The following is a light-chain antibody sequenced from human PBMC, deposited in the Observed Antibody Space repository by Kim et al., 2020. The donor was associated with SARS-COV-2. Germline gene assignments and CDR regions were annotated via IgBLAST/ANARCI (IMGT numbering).Light chain of an antibody. CDR1: SSNLVAGSD. J-gene: IGLJ1*01. Sequence: PGPGVTTPCTVSSSNLVAGSDVHSDKQLPGTAPKRLIYGNSNRPPGVPARFSRSKSGTSASLAITGLQAEDEADYCCQSYDSSLAVFGTGTQLTVL. V-gene: IGLV1-40*01. CDR3: QSYDSSLAV. CDR2: GNS.